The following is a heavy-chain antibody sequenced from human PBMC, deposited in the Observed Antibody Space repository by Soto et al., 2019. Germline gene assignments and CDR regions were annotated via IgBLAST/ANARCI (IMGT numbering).Heavy chain of an antibody. Sequence: EVQLVESGGGLVQPGGSLRLSCAASGFTFSTYDMHWVRQVTGKGLEWVSAIGTTGDTYYPGSVKGRFTISRDDAKNSLYLQMNSLGAGDTAIYYCARDATYGSGRGPDWYLDLWGRGTVVTVSS. V-gene: IGHV3-13*04. CDR1: GFTFSTYD. CDR3: ARDATYGSGRGPDWYLDL. CDR2: IGTTGDT. D-gene: IGHD3-10*01. J-gene: IGHJ2*01.